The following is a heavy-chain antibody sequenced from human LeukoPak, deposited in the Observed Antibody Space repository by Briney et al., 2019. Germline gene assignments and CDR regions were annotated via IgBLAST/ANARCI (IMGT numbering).Heavy chain of an antibody. CDR3: AGTVSNFYYYCMAV. CDR2: IYYSGST. CDR1: GGSIRRYY. V-gene: IGHV4-59*08. J-gene: IGHJ6*01. Sequence: SETLSLTCTVSGGSIRRYYWSWIRQPPGKGLEWIGYIYYSGSTTYNPSLNSRVTISVDTSKSQFSLKLSSVTDADTAVYYCAGTVSNFYYYCMAVWGEGTTLTVSS. D-gene: IGHD4-17*01.